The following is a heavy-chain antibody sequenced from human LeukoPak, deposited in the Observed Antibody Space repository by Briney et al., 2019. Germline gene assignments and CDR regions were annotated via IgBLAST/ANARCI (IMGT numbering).Heavy chain of an antibody. J-gene: IGHJ6*02. V-gene: IGHV5-51*01. CDR1: GFSFTTYW. CDR3: ARRGVSPNLYGMDV. D-gene: IGHD2-8*01. Sequence: GESLKISCKGSGFSFTTYWIAWVRQLPGKGLELMGIIFPGDSDTRYSPSFQGQVTISADKSIGTAYLQWTSLKASDTAIYYCARRGVSPNLYGMDVWGQGTTVTVFS. CDR2: IFPGDSDT.